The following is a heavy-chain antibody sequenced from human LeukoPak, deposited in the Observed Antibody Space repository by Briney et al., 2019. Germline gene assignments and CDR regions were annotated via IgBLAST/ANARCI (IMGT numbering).Heavy chain of an antibody. CDR2: ISGSSSYI. D-gene: IGHD3-9*01. CDR1: GFTFSSYS. V-gene: IGHV3-21*01. J-gene: IGHJ4*02. Sequence: GGSLRLSCAASGFTFSSYSINWVRRAPGKGLEWVSSISGSSSYIYYADSVKGRFTISRDNAKKSLYLQMNSLRAEDTAVYYCARDTAQSLTLYGVVDFWGQGTLVTVSS. CDR3: ARDTAQSLTLYGVVDF.